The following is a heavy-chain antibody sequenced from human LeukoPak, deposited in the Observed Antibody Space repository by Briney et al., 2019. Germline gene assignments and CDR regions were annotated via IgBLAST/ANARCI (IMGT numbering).Heavy chain of an antibody. CDR3: ARHLRFNLGGV. CDR1: GDSVSSYY. CDR2: IHYSGST. J-gene: IGHJ6*04. D-gene: IGHD1-14*01. V-gene: IGHV4-59*08. Sequence: SETLSLTCNVSGDSVSSYYWNWIRQPPGKGLEWIAYIHYSGSTNYNPSLRSRVTISVDTSKNQFSLKLSSVTAADTAVYYCARHLRFNLGGVWGKGTTVTVSS.